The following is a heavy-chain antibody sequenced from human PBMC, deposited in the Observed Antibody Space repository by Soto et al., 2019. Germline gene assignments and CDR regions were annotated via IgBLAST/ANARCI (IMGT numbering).Heavy chain of an antibody. J-gene: IGHJ4*02. Sequence: PSETLSLTCTVSGGSISSSSYYWGWLRQPPGKGLEWIGSISFSANTHYNPSLKGRVTISVDTSNSQFSLDMRSVTAADAAVYYCARTPLRDGCYSIPRSFDYWGQGALVTVSS. CDR2: ISFSANT. V-gene: IGHV4-39*01. D-gene: IGHD2-15*01. CDR1: GGSISSSSYY. CDR3: ARTPLRDGCYSIPRSFDY.